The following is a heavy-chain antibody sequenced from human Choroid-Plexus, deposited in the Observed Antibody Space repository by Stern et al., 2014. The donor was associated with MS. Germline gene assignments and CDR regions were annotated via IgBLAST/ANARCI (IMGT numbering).Heavy chain of an antibody. J-gene: IGHJ5*02. V-gene: IGHV3-30*18. CDR2: VSYGGSNK. D-gene: IGHD2/OR15-2a*01. CDR3: AKDRQYLTYFFDH. Sequence: QVQLVQSGGGVVQPGRPLRLSCVASGFTFGSCAMHWVRQAPGKGLEWVAVVSYGGSNKYYADSVKGRFTISRDNSQNTLYMQMSSLRPEDTAVYYCAKDRQYLTYFFDHWGQGSLVTVSS. CDR1: GFTFGSCA.